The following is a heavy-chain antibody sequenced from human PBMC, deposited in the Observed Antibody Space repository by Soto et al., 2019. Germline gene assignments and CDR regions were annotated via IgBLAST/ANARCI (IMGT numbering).Heavy chain of an antibody. J-gene: IGHJ3*02. Sequence: SETLSLSCAVYGGSFSGYYWSWIRQPPGKGLEWIGEINHSGSTNYNPSLKSRVTISVDTSKNQFSLKLSSVTAADTAVYYCATTGWLDAFDIWGQGTMVT. D-gene: IGHD5-12*01. CDR1: GGSFSGYY. CDR3: ATTGWLDAFDI. CDR2: INHSGST. V-gene: IGHV4-34*01.